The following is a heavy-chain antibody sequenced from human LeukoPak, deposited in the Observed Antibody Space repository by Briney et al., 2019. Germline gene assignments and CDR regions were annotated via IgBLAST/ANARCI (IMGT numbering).Heavy chain of an antibody. CDR3: ARRPFYDSSGYYSPDTY. CDR2: IIPIFGTA. V-gene: IGHV1-69*05. CDR1: GGTFSSYA. J-gene: IGHJ4*02. D-gene: IGHD3-22*01. Sequence: GSSVKDSCKASGGTFSSYAISWVRQAPGQGLQWMGGIIPIFGTANYAQKFQGRVTITTDESTSTAYMELSSLRSEDTAVYYCARRPFYDSSGYYSPDTYSGQGTLVTVSS.